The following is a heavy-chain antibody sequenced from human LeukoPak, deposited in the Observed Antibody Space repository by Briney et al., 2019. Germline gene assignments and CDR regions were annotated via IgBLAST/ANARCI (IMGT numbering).Heavy chain of an antibody. CDR1: GFAFDDYA. CDR2: ISWNSGYI. J-gene: IGHJ6*03. Sequence: GGSLRLSCAASGFAFDDYAMHWVRQAPGKGLEWVSGISWNSGYIGYEDSVKGRFTISRDNAKNSLYLQMNSLRAEDTAVYYCARDNYDILTGYVYYMDVWGKGTTVTISS. V-gene: IGHV3-9*01. CDR3: ARDNYDILTGYVYYMDV. D-gene: IGHD3-9*01.